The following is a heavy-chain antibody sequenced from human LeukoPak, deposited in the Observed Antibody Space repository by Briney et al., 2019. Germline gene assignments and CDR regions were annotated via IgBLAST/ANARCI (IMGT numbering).Heavy chain of an antibody. D-gene: IGHD2-2*01. J-gene: IGHJ5*02. V-gene: IGHV4-39*07. CDR2: IYYSGSP. Sequence: NPSETLSLTCTVSGGSISSSSYYWGWIRQPPGKGLDWIGSIYYSGSPYYNPSLKSRVTISVDTSKNQFSLKLSSVTAADTAVYYCARGDLVANSFDPGAQGTLVTVSS. CDR3: ARGDLVANSFDP. CDR1: GGSISSSSYY.